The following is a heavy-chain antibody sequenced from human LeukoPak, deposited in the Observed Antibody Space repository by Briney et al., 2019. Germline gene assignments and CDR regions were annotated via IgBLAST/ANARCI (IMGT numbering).Heavy chain of an antibody. CDR2: ISSSSSYI. CDR1: GFTFSSYS. J-gene: IGHJ4*02. CDR3: AKDDGWLYYND. D-gene: IGHD3-10*01. V-gene: IGHV3-21*04. Sequence: GGSLRLSCAASGFTFSSYSMNWVRQAPGKGLEWVSSISSSSSYIYYADSVKGRFTISRDNAKTSLYLHMNSLRAEDTATYYCAKDDGWLYYNDWGQGTLVTVSS.